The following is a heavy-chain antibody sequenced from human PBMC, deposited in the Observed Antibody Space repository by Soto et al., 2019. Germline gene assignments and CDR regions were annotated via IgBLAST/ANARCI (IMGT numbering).Heavy chain of an antibody. V-gene: IGHV1-18*01. Sequence: ASVKVSCKASGYTFTNSGFSWVRQAPGQGLEWVGWIRVNNGDTHYAQKLQGRVTMTTDTSTSTASLKLSSVTAADTAVYYCARQPYGSGTYYTTVWFDPWGQGTLVTVSS. CDR3: ARQPYGSGTYYTTVWFDP. J-gene: IGHJ5*02. CDR1: GYTFTNSG. D-gene: IGHD3-10*01. CDR2: IRVNNGDT.